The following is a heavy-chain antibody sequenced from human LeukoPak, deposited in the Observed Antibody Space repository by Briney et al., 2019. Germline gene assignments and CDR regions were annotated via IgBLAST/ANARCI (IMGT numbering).Heavy chain of an antibody. Sequence: PGGSLRLSCAASGFIFSSYSMTWVRQAPGKGLEWVAIISRASESIFYADSLKGRFTISRDNAKNSLYLQMNGLRAEDTAAYYCARGATDITRWFDPWGQGTLVIVSS. CDR2: ISRASESI. D-gene: IGHD3-3*01. CDR3: ARGATDITRWFDP. V-gene: IGHV3-21*01. J-gene: IGHJ5*02. CDR1: GFIFSSYS.